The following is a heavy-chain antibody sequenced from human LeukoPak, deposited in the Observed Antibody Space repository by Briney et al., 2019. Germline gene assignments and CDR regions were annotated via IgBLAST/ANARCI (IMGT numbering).Heavy chain of an antibody. D-gene: IGHD2-2*01. Sequence: GGPLRLSCVASGLIFSDFGMNWVPEVPGRGLEGVAFISSRGTSTFYAESVKGRFTISRDTAKKSLDLQMTSLRVEDTAAYYCVRVTDCSATTCYPLSAFDHWGQGTLITVSS. J-gene: IGHJ4*02. CDR3: VRVTDCSATTCYPLSAFDH. CDR1: GLIFSDFG. CDR2: ISSRGTST. V-gene: IGHV3-48*01.